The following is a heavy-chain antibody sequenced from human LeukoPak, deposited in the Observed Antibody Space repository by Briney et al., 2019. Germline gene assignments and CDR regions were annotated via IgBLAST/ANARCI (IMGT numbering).Heavy chain of an antibody. CDR2: IYYSGST. V-gene: IGHV4-31*11. CDR3: RGTAMVLNYYGMDV. CDR1: GGSFSGYY. D-gene: IGHD5-18*01. J-gene: IGHJ6*02. Sequence: SETLSLTCAVYGGSFSGYYWSWIRQHPGKGLEWIGYIYYSGSTYYNPSLKSRVTISVDTSKNQFSLKLSSVTAADTAVYYCRGTAMVLNYYGMDVWGQGTTVTVSS.